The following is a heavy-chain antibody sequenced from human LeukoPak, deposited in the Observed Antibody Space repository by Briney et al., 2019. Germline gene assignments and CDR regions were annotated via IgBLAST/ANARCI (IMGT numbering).Heavy chain of an antibody. Sequence: PGGSLRLSCSASGFTFSSYGMHWVRQAPGKGLEGVAVISYDGSNKYYADSVKGRFTISRDNSKNTLYLQMNSLRAEDTAVYYCAKDRRGFMVRGRNYYYGMDVWGKGTTVTVSS. CDR2: ISYDGSNK. V-gene: IGHV3-30*18. CDR1: GFTFSSYG. CDR3: AKDRRGFMVRGRNYYYGMDV. D-gene: IGHD3-10*01. J-gene: IGHJ6*04.